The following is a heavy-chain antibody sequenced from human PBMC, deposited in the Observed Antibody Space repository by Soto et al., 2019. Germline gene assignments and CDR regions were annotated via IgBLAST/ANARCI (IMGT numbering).Heavy chain of an antibody. J-gene: IGHJ6*02. D-gene: IGHD3-10*01. CDR1: GYTFTSYG. Sequence: ASVKVSCKASGYTFTSYGISWVRQAPGQGLEWMGWISAYNGNTNYAQKLQGRVTMTTDTSTSTAYMELRSLRSDDTAVYYCASSRITMVRGLYGMDVWGQGTTVTVSS. CDR3: ASSRITMVRGLYGMDV. V-gene: IGHV1-18*01. CDR2: ISAYNGNT.